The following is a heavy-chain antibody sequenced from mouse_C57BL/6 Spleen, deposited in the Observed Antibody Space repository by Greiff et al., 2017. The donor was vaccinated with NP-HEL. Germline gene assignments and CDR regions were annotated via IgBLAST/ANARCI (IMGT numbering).Heavy chain of an antibody. CDR2: IYPGDGDT. CDR3: ARQDNYGSSYFDY. J-gene: IGHJ2*01. V-gene: IGHV1-82*01. CDR1: GYAFSSSW. D-gene: IGHD1-1*01. Sequence: VQLQQSGPELVKPGASVKISCKASGYAFSSSWMNWVKQRPGKGLEWIGRIYPGDGDTNYNGKFKGKATLTADKSSSTAYMQLSSLTSEDSAVYVCARQDNYGSSYFDYWGQGTTLTVSS.